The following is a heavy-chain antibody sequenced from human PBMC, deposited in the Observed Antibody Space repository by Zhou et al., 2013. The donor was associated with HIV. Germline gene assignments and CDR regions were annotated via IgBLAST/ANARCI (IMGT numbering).Heavy chain of an antibody. Sequence: QVQLVQSGAEVKKPGASVKLSCRASGYTFTRYYMHWVRQAPGQGLEWMGVINPSGESTYYAEKFQGRLTMTRDTSTSTVYMELSSLRSEDTAVYYCARSPTGAWLNNWGQGTLVTVSS. J-gene: IGHJ4*02. CDR1: GYTFTRYY. CDR3: ARSPTGAWLNN. V-gene: IGHV1-46*01. D-gene: IGHD7-27*01. CDR2: INPSGEST.